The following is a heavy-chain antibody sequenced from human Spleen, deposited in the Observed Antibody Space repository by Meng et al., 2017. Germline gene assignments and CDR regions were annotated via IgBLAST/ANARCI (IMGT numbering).Heavy chain of an antibody. CDR1: GGSISSNNYY. CDR2: IYYSGIT. D-gene: IGHD5-18*01. CDR3: VRLDTAQYYYSGMDV. Sequence: SETLSLTCTVSGGSISSNNYYWGWVRQSPGKGLEWIGTIYYSGITYYNPSLKSRVTISLDTSKNQFSLRLSSVTAADTAVYYCVRLDTAQYYYSGMDVWGQGTTVTVSS. V-gene: IGHV4-39*07. J-gene: IGHJ6*02.